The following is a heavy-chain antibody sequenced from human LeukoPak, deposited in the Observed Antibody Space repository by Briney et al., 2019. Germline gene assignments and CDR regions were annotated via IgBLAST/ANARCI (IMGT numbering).Heavy chain of an antibody. J-gene: IGHJ4*02. Sequence: GGSLRLSCEASGFTFSGSWMHWVRQAPGKGLEWVSRINTDGSSTSYADSVKGRFTISRDNAKNKLSLQMNSLRAEDTAVYYCASPDYGGNSDYFDYWGQGTLVAVSS. CDR3: ASPDYGGNSDYFDY. CDR2: INTDGSST. CDR1: GFTFSGSW. V-gene: IGHV3-74*01. D-gene: IGHD4-23*01.